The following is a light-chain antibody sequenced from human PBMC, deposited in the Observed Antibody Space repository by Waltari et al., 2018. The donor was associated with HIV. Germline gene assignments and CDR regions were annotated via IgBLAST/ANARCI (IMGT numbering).Light chain of an antibody. V-gene: IGLV1-44*01. CDR2: SNN. CDR3: AAWDDSLNGFYV. Sequence: QSVLTQPPSASGTPGQRVTISCSGSSSTIGSNTVNWYQQLPGTAPKLLIYSNNRRPSGDPDRYSGSKSGTSASLAISGLQSEDEADYYCAAWDDSLNGFYVFGTGTKVTVL. CDR1: SSTIGSNT. J-gene: IGLJ1*01.